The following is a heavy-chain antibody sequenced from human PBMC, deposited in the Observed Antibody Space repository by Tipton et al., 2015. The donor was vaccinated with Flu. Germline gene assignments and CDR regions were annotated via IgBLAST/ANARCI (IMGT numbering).Heavy chain of an antibody. CDR1: GDSISSSSHY. V-gene: IGHV4-39*01. Sequence: TLSLTCSVSGDSISSSSHYWAWIRQPPGKGLEWIATAYYTESAHYNPSLKSRISISVDTSKSQFSLRLSSVTAADTAVYYCARHTGDSVRGVIDYWGQGTLVTVSS. CDR2: AYYTESA. D-gene: IGHD3-10*02. J-gene: IGHJ4*02. CDR3: ARHTGDSVRGVIDY.